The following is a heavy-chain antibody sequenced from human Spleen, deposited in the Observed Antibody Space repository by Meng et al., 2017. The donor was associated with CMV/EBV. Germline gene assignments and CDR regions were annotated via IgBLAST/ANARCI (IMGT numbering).Heavy chain of an antibody. Sequence: SCKASGGTFSSYAISWVRQAPGQGLEWMGGIIPIFGTANYAQKFQGRVTITTDESTSTAYMELSSLRSEDTAVYYCEIIAARGNFDPWGRGTLVTVSS. CDR1: GGTFSSYA. CDR3: EIIAARGNFDP. V-gene: IGHV1-69*05. D-gene: IGHD6-13*01. J-gene: IGHJ2*01. CDR2: IIPIFGTA.